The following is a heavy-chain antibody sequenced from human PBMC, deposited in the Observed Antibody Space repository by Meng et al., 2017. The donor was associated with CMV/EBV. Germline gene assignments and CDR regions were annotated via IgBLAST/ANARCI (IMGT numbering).Heavy chain of an antibody. V-gene: IGHV4-59*12. CDR3: ARLKLGYCSSTSCYAPYYYYGMDV. CDR1: GGSISSYY. CDR2: IYYSGST. J-gene: IGHJ6*02. Sequence: SETLSLTCTVSGGSISSYYWSWIRQPPGKRLEWIGYIYYSGSTNYNPSLKSRVTISVDTSKNQFSLKLSPVTAADTAVYYCARLKLGYCSSTSCYAPYYYYGMDVWGQGTTVTVSS. D-gene: IGHD2-2*01.